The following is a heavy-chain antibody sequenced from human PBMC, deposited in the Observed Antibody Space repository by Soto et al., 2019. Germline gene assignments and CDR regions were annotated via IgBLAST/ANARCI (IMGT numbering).Heavy chain of an antibody. CDR1: GFAFSSYG. J-gene: IGHJ6*02. V-gene: IGHV3-33*01. D-gene: IGHD6-6*01. CDR2: RWYDGSNK. CDR3: ATDKVAARTGYYYHGMDV. Sequence: GGSLRLSCAASGFAFSSYGMHWVRQAPGKGLEWVAVRWYDGSNKYYADSVKGRFTISRDNSKNTLYLQMNSLRAEDTALYYCATDKVAARTGYYYHGMDVWGQGTTVTVSS.